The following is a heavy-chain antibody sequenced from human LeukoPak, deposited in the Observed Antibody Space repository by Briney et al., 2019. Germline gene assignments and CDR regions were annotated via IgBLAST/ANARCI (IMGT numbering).Heavy chain of an antibody. CDR1: GFTFSTYA. Sequence: PGGSLRLSCAASGFTFSTYAMSWVRQAPGKGLEWVSAISGSGGTTYYADSMKGRFTISRDNSKNTLYLQMNSLRADDTAVYYCAKVGITLVRGVIIPNWFDPWGQGTLVTVSS. D-gene: IGHD3-10*01. CDR3: AKVGITLVRGVIIPNWFDP. J-gene: IGHJ5*02. V-gene: IGHV3-23*01. CDR2: ISGSGGTT.